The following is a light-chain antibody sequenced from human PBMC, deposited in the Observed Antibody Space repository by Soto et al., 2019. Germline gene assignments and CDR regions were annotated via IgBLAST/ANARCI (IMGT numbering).Light chain of an antibody. CDR1: SSDVGSYNH. CDR3: CSYAGSVV. Sequence: QSALTQPASVSGSPGQSITISCTGTSSDVGSYNHVSWYQQHPGKAPKLMIYEGSKRPSGVSNRFSGSKSGNTASLTIPGVQAEDEADYYCCSYAGSVVFGGGTKLTVL. CDR2: EGS. V-gene: IGLV2-23*01. J-gene: IGLJ2*01.